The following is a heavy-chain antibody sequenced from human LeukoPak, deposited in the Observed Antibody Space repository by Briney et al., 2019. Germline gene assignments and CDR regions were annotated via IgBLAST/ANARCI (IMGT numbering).Heavy chain of an antibody. CDR1: GFTFSNYV. CDR3: AKTPLRGIVNYFDN. V-gene: IGHV3-23*01. CDR2: ISGNGAST. J-gene: IGHJ4*02. D-gene: IGHD3-10*01. Sequence: GGSLRLSCAASGFTFSNYVMSWVRQAPGKGLEWVSGISGNGASTYYADSVKGRFTISRDNSKNTLFLQMNSLRAEDTAVYYCAKTPLRGIVNYFDNWGQGTLVTVSS.